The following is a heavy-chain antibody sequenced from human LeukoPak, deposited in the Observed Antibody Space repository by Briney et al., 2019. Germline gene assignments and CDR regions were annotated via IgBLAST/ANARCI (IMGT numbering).Heavy chain of an antibody. J-gene: IGHJ4*02. V-gene: IGHV4-31*03. CDR1: GGPISSGGYY. CDR3: ARGINFGESIYYFDC. CDR2: IYYSGST. D-gene: IGHD3-10*01. Sequence: PSQTLSLTCTVSGGPISSGGYYWSWIRQHPGKGLEWIGYIYYSGSTYYNPSLKSRVTISVDTSKNQFSLKLSSVTAADTAVYYCARGINFGESIYYFDCWGQGTLVTVSS.